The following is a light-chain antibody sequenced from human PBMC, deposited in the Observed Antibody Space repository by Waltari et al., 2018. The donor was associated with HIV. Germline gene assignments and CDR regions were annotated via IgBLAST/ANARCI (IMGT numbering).Light chain of an antibody. V-gene: IGLV2-8*01. J-gene: IGLJ2*01. CDR2: DVN. CDR3: SAYAGSNNLVL. CDR1: SSDVGGYNY. Sequence: QSALTQPPSASGSLGQSVTISCTGTSSDVGGYNYVSWYKQYPGEDHKLIIYDVNKRPSVVPDRFSGSRSGNTASLTVAGLQGEEEAQYYCSAYAGSNNLVLFGGGTKLTVL.